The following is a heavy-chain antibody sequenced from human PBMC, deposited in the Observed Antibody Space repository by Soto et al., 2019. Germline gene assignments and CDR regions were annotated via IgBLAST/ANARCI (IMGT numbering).Heavy chain of an antibody. Sequence: EVRLVESGGGLVQPGGSLRLSCAASGFTFSSYWMHWVRQAPGKGLVWVSRINNDGSGTHYADSVKGRFTISRDNAKNTLYLQMNSLRAEETAVYYCARAPVAVDYGMEGWGQGTTVTVSS. CDR1: GFTFSSYW. CDR2: INNDGSGT. CDR3: ARAPVAVDYGMEG. J-gene: IGHJ6*02. D-gene: IGHD2-15*01. V-gene: IGHV3-74*01.